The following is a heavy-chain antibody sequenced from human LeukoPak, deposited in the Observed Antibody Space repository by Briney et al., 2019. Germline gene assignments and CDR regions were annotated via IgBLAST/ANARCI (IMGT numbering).Heavy chain of an antibody. J-gene: IGHJ4*02. Sequence: AGGSLRLSCAASGFTFSSYSMNWVRQPPGKGLEWIGEINHSGSTNYNPSLKSRVTISVDTSKNQFSLKLSSVTAADTAVYYCARGQGPVNFDYWGQGTLVTVSS. V-gene: IGHV4-34*01. CDR3: ARGQGPVNFDY. CDR1: GFTFSSYS. CDR2: INHSGST.